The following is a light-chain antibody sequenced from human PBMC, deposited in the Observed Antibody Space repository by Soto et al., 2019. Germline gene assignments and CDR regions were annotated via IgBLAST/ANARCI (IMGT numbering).Light chain of an antibody. CDR3: QSYDSSLSGSDVV. CDR1: SSNIGAGYD. V-gene: IGLV1-40*01. CDR2: GNS. Sequence: QSVLTQAPSGSGAPGQRVTISCTGSSSNIGAGYDVHWYQQLPGTAPKLLIYGNSNRPSGVPDRFSGSKSGTSASLAITGLQAEDEADYYCQSYDSSLSGSDVVFGGGTKLTVL. J-gene: IGLJ2*01.